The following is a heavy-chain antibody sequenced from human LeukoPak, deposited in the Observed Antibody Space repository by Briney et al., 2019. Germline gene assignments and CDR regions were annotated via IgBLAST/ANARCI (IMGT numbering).Heavy chain of an antibody. V-gene: IGHV4-39*07. CDR2: IYYSGST. Sequence: PSETLSLTCTVSGGSISSSSYYWGWIRQPPGKGLEWIGSIYYSGSTNYNPSLKSRVTISVDTSKNQFSLKLSSVTAADTAVYYCASGGRNYYGSGSYYNRAPYDYWGQGTLVTVSS. D-gene: IGHD3-10*01. J-gene: IGHJ4*02. CDR3: ASGGRNYYGSGSYYNRAPYDY. CDR1: GGSISSSSYY.